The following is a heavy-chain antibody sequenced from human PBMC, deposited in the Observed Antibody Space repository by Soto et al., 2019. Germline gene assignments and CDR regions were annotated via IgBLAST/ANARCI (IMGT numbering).Heavy chain of an antibody. Sequence: QVQLVQSGAEVRKPGSSVKVSCKASGGTFSRHAISWVRQAPGQGLEWMGGIIHIFGTENHAQKFQGRVTIIAVESTRAVYMELSSLRSEDTAMYYCARGRGYDSNYYYYAYWGQGTLVIVSS. V-gene: IGHV1-69*01. CDR1: GGTFSRHA. D-gene: IGHD3-22*01. CDR2: IIHIFGTE. CDR3: ARGRGYDSNYYYYAY. J-gene: IGHJ4*02.